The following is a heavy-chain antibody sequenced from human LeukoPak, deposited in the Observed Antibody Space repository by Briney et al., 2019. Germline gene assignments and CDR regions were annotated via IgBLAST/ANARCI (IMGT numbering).Heavy chain of an antibody. J-gene: IGHJ6*03. CDR1: GVTFSSYA. CDR2: ISGSGDRT. D-gene: IGHD4-11*01. CDR3: TKSSSKTNFYYMDV. Sequence: GGSLTLSCAASGVTFSSYAMTWLRQAPGKGLEWVSAISGSGDRTYFADSVKGRFSITRDNSKNTLYLQMNSLRAEDTAVYYCTKSSSKTNFYYMDVWGKGTTVTVSS. V-gene: IGHV3-23*01.